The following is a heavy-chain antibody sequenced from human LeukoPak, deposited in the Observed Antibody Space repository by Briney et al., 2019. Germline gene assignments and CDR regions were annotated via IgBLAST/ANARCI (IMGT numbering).Heavy chain of an antibody. Sequence: ASVKVSCKASGYTFTSYYMHWLRQAPGQGLEWMGWINPNSGDTNYAQKFQGRVTMTRDTSISTAYMELRRLRSDDTAVYYCARDARDGYTQFDYWGPGTLVTVSS. CDR2: INPNSGDT. CDR1: GYTFTSYY. CDR3: ARDARDGYTQFDY. V-gene: IGHV1-2*02. J-gene: IGHJ4*02. D-gene: IGHD5-18*01.